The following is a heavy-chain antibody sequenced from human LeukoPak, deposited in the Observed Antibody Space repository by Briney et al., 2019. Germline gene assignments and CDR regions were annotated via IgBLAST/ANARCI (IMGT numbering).Heavy chain of an antibody. CDR3: ARDAGSYYDSSGYYYNWFDP. CDR1: GYTFTSYG. CDR2: ISAYNGNT. J-gene: IGHJ5*02. D-gene: IGHD3-22*01. Sequence: ASVKVSCKASGYTFTSYGISWVRQAPGQGLEWMGWISAYNGNTNYAQKLQGRVTMTTDTSTSTAYMELRSLRSDDTAVYYCARDAGSYYDSSGYYYNWFDPWGQGTLVTVSS. V-gene: IGHV1-18*01.